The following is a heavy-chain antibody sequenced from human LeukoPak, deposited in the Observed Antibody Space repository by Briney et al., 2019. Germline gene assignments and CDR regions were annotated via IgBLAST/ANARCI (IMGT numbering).Heavy chain of an antibody. CDR3: ARDHRHYYDSSGYYYYFDY. CDR2: IYYSGST. J-gene: IGHJ4*02. CDR1: GGSISSGDYY. D-gene: IGHD3-22*01. V-gene: IGHV4-30-4*01. Sequence: SETLSLTCTVSGGSISSGDYYWSWIRQPPGKGLEWIGYIYYSGSTYYNPSLKSRVTISVNTSKNQFSLKLSSVTAADTAVYYCARDHRHYYDSSGYYYYFDYWGQGTLVTVSS.